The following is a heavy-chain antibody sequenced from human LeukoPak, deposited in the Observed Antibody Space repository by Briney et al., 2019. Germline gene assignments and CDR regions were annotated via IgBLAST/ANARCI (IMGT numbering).Heavy chain of an antibody. Sequence: ASAKVSCKASGYTFTDYYIHWVRQAPGQGLEWMGWINPNSGGTSYAQKFQDRVTLTRDTSIRTAYMELSRLTSDDTAVYYCARHPNLDYWGQGTLVFVSS. V-gene: IGHV1-2*02. CDR3: ARHPNLDY. CDR1: GYTFTDYY. CDR2: INPNSGGT. J-gene: IGHJ4*02.